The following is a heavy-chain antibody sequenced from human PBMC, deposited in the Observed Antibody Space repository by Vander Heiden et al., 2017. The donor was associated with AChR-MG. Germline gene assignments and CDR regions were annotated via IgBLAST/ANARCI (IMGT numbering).Heavy chain of an antibody. CDR3: ARVRLLEWLLHYYYYYGMDV. D-gene: IGHD3-3*01. Sequence: QVQLVQSGAEVKKPGASVKVSCKASGYTFTGYYMHWVRQAPGQGLEWMGWINPNSGGTNYAQKFQGRVTMTRDTSISTAYMELSRLRSDDTAVYYCARVRLLEWLLHYYYYYGMDVWGQGTTVTVSS. V-gene: IGHV1-2*02. CDR1: GYTFTGYY. J-gene: IGHJ6*02. CDR2: INPNSGGT.